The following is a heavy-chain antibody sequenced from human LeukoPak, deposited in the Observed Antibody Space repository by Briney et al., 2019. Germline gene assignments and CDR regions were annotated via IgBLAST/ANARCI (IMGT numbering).Heavy chain of an antibody. V-gene: IGHV3-23*01. J-gene: IGHJ4*02. D-gene: IGHD3-9*01. Sequence: PGGSPRLSCAASGFTFSSYSMSWVRQAPGKGLEWVSVISGSGSITYYADSVKGRFTITRDNSKNTLHLQMNRLRAEDTALYYCAKDRFSVLTSTVDFWGQGTLVTVSS. CDR3: AKDRFSVLTSTVDF. CDR1: GFTFSSYS. CDR2: ISGSGSIT.